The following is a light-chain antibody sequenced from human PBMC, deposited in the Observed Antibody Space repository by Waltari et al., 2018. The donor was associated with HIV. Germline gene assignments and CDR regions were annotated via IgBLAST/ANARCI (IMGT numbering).Light chain of an antibody. CDR1: QSINSL. J-gene: IGKJ4*01. Sequence: DIQMTQSPSSLSASVGDRVTITCRASQSINSLLHWYQQKPGRAPSLLIFAASSLQSGVPSRFSGNGSGKDFTLTISSLQPEDFAIYFCQQSFILPLTFGGGTRVEIK. V-gene: IGKV1-39*01. CDR2: AAS. CDR3: QQSFILPLT.